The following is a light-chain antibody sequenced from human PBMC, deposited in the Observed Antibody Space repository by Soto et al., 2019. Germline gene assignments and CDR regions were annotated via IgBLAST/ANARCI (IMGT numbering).Light chain of an antibody. CDR3: QHYNGYPYT. CDR1: QSIDNR. CDR2: DAS. Sequence: DIQMTQSPSPLSASIGDRVTITCRASQSIDNRLAWYQQKPGKAPQLLIYDASRVKTGVPSRFTASGSGTEFTLTINTLQADDSATYFCQHYNGYPYTFGPGTKVDIK. V-gene: IGKV1-5*01. J-gene: IGKJ2*01.